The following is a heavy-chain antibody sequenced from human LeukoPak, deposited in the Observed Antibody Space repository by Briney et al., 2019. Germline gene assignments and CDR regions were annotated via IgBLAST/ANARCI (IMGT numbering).Heavy chain of an antibody. V-gene: IGHV3-48*01. CDR2: ISSSSTI. D-gene: IGHD2/OR15-2a*01. CDR3: ARTYEYIDY. CDR1: GFTFSSYS. J-gene: IGHJ4*02. Sequence: GGSLRLSCAASGFTFSSYSMNWVRQAPGKGLEWVSYISSSSTIYYADSVKGRFTISRDNAKNSLYLQMNSLRAEDTAVYYCARTYEYIDYWGQGTLVTVSS.